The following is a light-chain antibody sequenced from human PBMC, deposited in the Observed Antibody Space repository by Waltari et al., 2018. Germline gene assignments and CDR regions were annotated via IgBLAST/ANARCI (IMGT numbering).Light chain of an antibody. CDR2: WAS. Sequence: DIVLTQSPDSLALSLGERATISCRSSQSVLSSTHSNNYLAWYKQSPGHPPKLLFYWASTRVSGVPDRFDCSGSGTDFTRTISSLQAEDVAGDYCQQYYTTPCTFGQGTGLEIK. CDR1: QSVLSSTHSNNY. J-gene: IGKJ2*02. CDR3: QQYYTTPCT. V-gene: IGKV4-1*01.